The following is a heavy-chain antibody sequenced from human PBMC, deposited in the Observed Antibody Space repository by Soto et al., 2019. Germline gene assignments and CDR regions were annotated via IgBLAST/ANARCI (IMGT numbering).Heavy chain of an antibody. CDR1: GFTFSDYY. CDR3: ARQLGRGVGATRH. CDR2: ISPGGAVT. Sequence: QVQLLESGGGLVKPGGSLRLSCVASGFTFSDYYLSWIRQAPGKGLEWVSYISPGGAVTYYGDSVKGRFTISRDNTKTSLYLLMNSLTTDDTAVYYCARQLGRGVGATRHWGQGALVCVSS. D-gene: IGHD1-26*01. J-gene: IGHJ4*02. V-gene: IGHV3-11*01.